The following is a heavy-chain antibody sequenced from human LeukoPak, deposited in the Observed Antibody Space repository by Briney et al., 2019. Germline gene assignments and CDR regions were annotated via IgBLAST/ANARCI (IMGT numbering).Heavy chain of an antibody. CDR3: ARLTHRMTTLYYYYMDV. V-gene: IGHV4-4*07. J-gene: IGHJ6*03. Sequence: TSETLSLTCTVSGGSISSYYWSWIRQPAGKGLEWIGRIYTSGSTNYNPSLKSRVTMSVDTSKNQFSLKLSSVTAADTAVYYCARLTHRMTTLYYYYMDVWGKGTTVTVSS. CDR2: IYTSGST. D-gene: IGHD4-11*01. CDR1: GGSISSYY.